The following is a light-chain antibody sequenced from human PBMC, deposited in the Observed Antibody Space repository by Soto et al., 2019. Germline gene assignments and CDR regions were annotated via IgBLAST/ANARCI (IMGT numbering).Light chain of an antibody. V-gene: IGKV3-20*01. J-gene: IGKJ1*01. CDR2: GAS. CDR1: QSVSSNY. CDR3: QQFGRSPPSLT. Sequence: ETVLTQSPGTLSLSPGERATLSCRASQSVSSNYLAWYQQKPGQAPRLLIYGASPRATGIPDRFSGSWSGTGFTLTISRLEPEDFAVYFCQQFGRSPPSLTFGQG.